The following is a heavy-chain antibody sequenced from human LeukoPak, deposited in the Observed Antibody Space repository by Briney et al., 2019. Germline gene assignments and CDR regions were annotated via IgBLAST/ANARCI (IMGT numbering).Heavy chain of an antibody. D-gene: IGHD6-13*01. CDR3: ARSGRGAAGTRYISDF. J-gene: IGHJ4*02. CDR2: VFSSGTT. V-gene: IGHV4-59*01. CDR1: GDSISGYY. Sequence: SETLSLTCTVPGDSISGYYWSWIRQPPGKGLEWIGYVFSSGTTNYNPSLKGRVTLLVDTSKNQFSLELNSVTAADTAVYYCARSGRGAAGTRYISDFWGQGTLVTVSS.